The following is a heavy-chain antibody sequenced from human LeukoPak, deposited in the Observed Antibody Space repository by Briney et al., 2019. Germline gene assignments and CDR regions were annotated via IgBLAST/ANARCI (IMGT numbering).Heavy chain of an antibody. D-gene: IGHD1-26*01. V-gene: IGHV1-18*01. Sequence: GASVKVSCKASGYTFTSYGISWVLQAPGQGLEWMGWISAYNGNTNYAQKLQGRVTMTRNTSISTAYMELSSLRSEDTAVYYCARGRGGSYYYWGQGTLVTVSS. CDR3: ARGRGGSYYY. CDR1: GYTFTSYG. J-gene: IGHJ4*02. CDR2: ISAYNGNT.